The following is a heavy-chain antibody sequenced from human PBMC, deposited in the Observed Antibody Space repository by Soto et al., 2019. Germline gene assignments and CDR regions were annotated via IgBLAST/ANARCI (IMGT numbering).Heavy chain of an antibody. D-gene: IGHD5-12*01. CDR1: GFTFSTYA. J-gene: IGHJ5*02. CDR2: ISYSGGST. V-gene: IGHV3-23*01. CDR3: AKSPGYKRGLWFDP. Sequence: PGGSLRLSCAASGFTFSTYAMSWVRQAPGKGLEWVSVISYSGGSTYYADSVQGRFSIFRDNSKKMLYLQMNSLRAEDTARYYCAKSPGYKRGLWFDPWGQGTLVTVSS.